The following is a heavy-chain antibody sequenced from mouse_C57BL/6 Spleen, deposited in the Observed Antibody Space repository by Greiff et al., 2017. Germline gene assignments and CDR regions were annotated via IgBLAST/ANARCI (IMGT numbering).Heavy chain of an antibody. CDR1: GFTFTDYY. Sequence: EVQVVESGGGLVQPGGSLSLSCAASGFTFTDYYMSWVRQPPGKALEWLGFIRNKANGYKTEYSASLKGRFTISRDNSQSILYLQMNALRAEDIATYYCARSYYDDYAMDYWCQGTSVTVSS. V-gene: IGHV7-3*01. CDR2: IRNKANGYKT. D-gene: IGHD2-4*01. CDR3: ARSYYDDYAMDY. J-gene: IGHJ4*01.